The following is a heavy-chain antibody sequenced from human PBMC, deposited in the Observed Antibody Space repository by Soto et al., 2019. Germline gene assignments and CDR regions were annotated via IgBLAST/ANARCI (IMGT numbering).Heavy chain of an antibody. D-gene: IGHD3-3*01. Sequence: PSETLSLTCAVYGGSFSGYYWSWIRQPPGKGLEWIGEINHSGSTNYNPSLKSRVTISVDTSKNQFPLKLSSVTAADTAVYYCARVLAWQYYDFWSGYSGRNWFDPWGQGTLVTVSS. CDR2: INHSGST. CDR3: ARVLAWQYYDFWSGYSGRNWFDP. CDR1: GGSFSGYY. V-gene: IGHV4-34*01. J-gene: IGHJ5*02.